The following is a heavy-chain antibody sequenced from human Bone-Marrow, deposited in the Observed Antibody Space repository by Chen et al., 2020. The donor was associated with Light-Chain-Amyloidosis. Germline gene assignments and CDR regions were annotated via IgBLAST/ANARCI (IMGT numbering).Heavy chain of an antibody. V-gene: IGHV2-5*02. D-gene: IGHD3-10*01. CDR3: AHRLKVQGVIGFDY. J-gene: IGHJ4*02. Sequence: QITLKESGPTLLKPTQTLTLTCTFSVFSLSTSGVGVGWIRQPPGKALEWLALIYWDDDKRYSPSLKSRLTITEDTAKNQVVLIMTNMDPVDTATYYCAHRLKVQGVIGFDYWGQGTLVTVSS. CDR1: VFSLSTSGVG. CDR2: IYWDDDK.